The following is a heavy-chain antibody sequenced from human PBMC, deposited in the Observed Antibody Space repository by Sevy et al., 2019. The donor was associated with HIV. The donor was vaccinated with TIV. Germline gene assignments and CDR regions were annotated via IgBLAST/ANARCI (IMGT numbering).Heavy chain of an antibody. Sequence: SETLSLTCTVSGGSISSSSYYWGWIRQPPGKGLEWIGSINYGGSTHYNPSPKSRVTISVDTSKNPFSLTLSSVTAADTAVYYCARENYDTGYWGQGTLVTVSS. D-gene: IGHD3-22*01. CDR1: GGSISSSSYY. J-gene: IGHJ4*02. CDR3: ARENYDTGY. CDR2: INYGGST. V-gene: IGHV4-39*02.